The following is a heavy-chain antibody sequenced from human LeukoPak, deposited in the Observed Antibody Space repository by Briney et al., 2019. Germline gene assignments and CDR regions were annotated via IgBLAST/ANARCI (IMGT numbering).Heavy chain of an antibody. J-gene: IGHJ4*02. Sequence: PGGPLRLSCAASGFTFSSYWMTWVRQAPGKGLEWVAVISYDGSNKYYADSVKGRFTISRDNSKNTLYLQMNSLRAEDTAVYYCAKGGFWSGYYGSDFDYWGQGTLVTVSS. D-gene: IGHD3-3*01. CDR3: AKGGFWSGYYGSDFDY. CDR2: ISYDGSNK. V-gene: IGHV3-30*18. CDR1: GFTFSSYW.